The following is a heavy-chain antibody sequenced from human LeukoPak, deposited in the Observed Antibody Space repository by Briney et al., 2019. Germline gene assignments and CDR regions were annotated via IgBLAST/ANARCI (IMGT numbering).Heavy chain of an antibody. D-gene: IGHD3-3*01. Sequence: PGRSLRLSCAASGFTFSSYAMHWVRQAPGKGLEWVAVISYDGSNKYYADSVKGRFTISRDNSKSTLYLQMNSLRAEDTAVYYCARIGRLRFLEWLQTLPEFDYWGQGTLVTVSS. CDR2: ISYDGSNK. CDR3: ARIGRLRFLEWLQTLPEFDY. V-gene: IGHV3-30-3*01. CDR1: GFTFSSYA. J-gene: IGHJ4*02.